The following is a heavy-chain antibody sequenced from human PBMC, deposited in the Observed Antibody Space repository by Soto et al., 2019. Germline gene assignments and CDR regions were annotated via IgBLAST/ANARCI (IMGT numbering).Heavy chain of an antibody. Sequence: ASVKVSCKVSGYTLTELSMHWVRQAPGKGLEWMGGFDPEDGETIYAQKFQGRVTMTEDTSTDTAYMELSSLRSEDTAVYYCATVDGITMVRGVSSYWGQGTLVTVSS. CDR1: GYTLTELS. V-gene: IGHV1-24*01. CDR2: FDPEDGET. CDR3: ATVDGITMVRGVSSY. D-gene: IGHD3-10*01. J-gene: IGHJ4*02.